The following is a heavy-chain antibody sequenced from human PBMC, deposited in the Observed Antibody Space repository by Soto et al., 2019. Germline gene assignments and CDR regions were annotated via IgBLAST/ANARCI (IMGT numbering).Heavy chain of an antibody. CDR3: AKAKFYYDSSPYDS. CDR2: INADGSEK. Sequence: VQMVESGGGVVHPGGSLRLSCAVSGFTFADYAVHWVRQSAGKGLEWVSFINADGSEKYYAASVRGRFTISRDNSKDSFYLQMNSLRLEDTAMYYCAKAKFYYDSSPYDSWGQGTLVTVS. V-gene: IGHV3-43*02. CDR1: GFTFADYA. D-gene: IGHD3-22*01. J-gene: IGHJ4*02.